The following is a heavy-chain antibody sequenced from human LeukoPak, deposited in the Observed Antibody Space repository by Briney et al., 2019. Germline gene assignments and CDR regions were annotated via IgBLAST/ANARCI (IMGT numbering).Heavy chain of an antibody. Sequence: PSETLSLTCTVSGGSISSSSYYWGWIRQPPGKGLEWIGSIYYSGSTYYNPSLKSRVTISVDKSKNQFSLKLSSVTAADAAVYYCASYSGYDLYGMDVWGQGTTVTVSS. CDR2: IYYSGST. J-gene: IGHJ6*02. V-gene: IGHV4-39*07. D-gene: IGHD5-12*01. CDR3: ASYSGYDLYGMDV. CDR1: GGSISSSSYY.